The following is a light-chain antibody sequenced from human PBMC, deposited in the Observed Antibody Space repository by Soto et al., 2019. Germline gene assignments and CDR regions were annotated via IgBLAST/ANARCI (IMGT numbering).Light chain of an antibody. Sequence: DIQLTQSPSFLSASVGDRVTITCRASQGISSYLAWYQQKPGKAPKLLIYAASTLQGGVPSRLSGFGFGTAFTLTISSLQPEHSETYQCQHLQSYPQPFGQATKLEIK. V-gene: IGKV1-9*01. CDR1: QGISSY. J-gene: IGKJ2*01. CDR3: QHLQSYPQP. CDR2: AAS.